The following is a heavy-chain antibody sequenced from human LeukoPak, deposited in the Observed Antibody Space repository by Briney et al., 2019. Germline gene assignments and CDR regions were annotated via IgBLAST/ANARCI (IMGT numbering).Heavy chain of an antibody. CDR3: ARASREGYAY. CDR2: IGASDANDV. Sequence: AGSLSLSCAASGFTFRIYGRNWLHQAPGTGLRWVAYIGASDANDVYYADSVAGRFTISRDDAKTSLYLHMNSLAAEDTGVYYCARASREGYAYWGQGTPVTVSS. V-gene: IGHV3-48*03. D-gene: IGHD5-24*01. CDR1: GFTFRIYG. J-gene: IGHJ4*02.